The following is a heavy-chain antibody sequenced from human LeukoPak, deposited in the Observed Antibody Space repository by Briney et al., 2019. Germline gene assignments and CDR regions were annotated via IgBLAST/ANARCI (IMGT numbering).Heavy chain of an antibody. J-gene: IGHJ5*02. CDR3: ARLLTDYDFWSGYYPLTGFDP. CDR2: IYYSGST. V-gene: IGHV4-59*01. Sequence: SETLSLTCTVSGGSISSYYWSWIRQPPGKGLEWIGYIYYSGSTNYNPSLKSRVTISVDTSKNQFPLKLSSVTAADTAVYYCARLLTDYDFWSGYYPLTGFDPWGQGTLVTVSS. D-gene: IGHD3-3*01. CDR1: GGSISSYY.